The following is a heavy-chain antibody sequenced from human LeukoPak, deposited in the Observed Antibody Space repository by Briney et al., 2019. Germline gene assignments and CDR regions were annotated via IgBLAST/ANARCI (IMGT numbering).Heavy chain of an antibody. CDR1: GGPISSSSYY. V-gene: IGHV4-39*01. D-gene: IGHD3-10*01. Sequence: SETLSLTCTVSGGPISSSSYYWGWLRQPPGKGLEWIGSIYYSGSTYYNPSLKSRVTISVDTSKNQFSLKLSSVTAADTAVYYCARTRYYYNSRSYGAPYYFDYWGQGTLVTVSS. CDR2: IYYSGST. CDR3: ARTRYYYNSRSYGAPYYFDY. J-gene: IGHJ4*02.